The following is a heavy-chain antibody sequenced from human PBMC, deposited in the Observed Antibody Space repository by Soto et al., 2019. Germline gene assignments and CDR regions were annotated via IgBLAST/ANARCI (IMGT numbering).Heavy chain of an antibody. J-gene: IGHJ3*02. D-gene: IGHD3-3*01. CDR1: GFTFSSYA. CDR2: ISGSGGST. CDR3: AKEAFGVVAYDAFDI. V-gene: IGHV3-23*01. Sequence: GXSLRLSCAASGFTFSSYALSWFRQAPVKGLEWVSAISGSGGSTYYADSVKGRFTISRDNSKNTLYLQMNSLRAEDTAVYYCAKEAFGVVAYDAFDIWGQGTMVTVSS.